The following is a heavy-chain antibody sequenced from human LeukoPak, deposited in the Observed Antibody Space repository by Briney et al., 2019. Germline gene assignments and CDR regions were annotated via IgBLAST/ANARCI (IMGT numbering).Heavy chain of an antibody. Sequence: SVKVSCKASGGTFSSYAISWVRQAPGQGLEWMGRIIPILGIANYAQKFQGRVTITADKSTSTAYMELSSLRSEDTAVYYCARAGNYGSGVDWGQGTLVTVSS. J-gene: IGHJ4*02. D-gene: IGHD3-10*01. CDR2: IIPILGIA. CDR3: ARAGNYGSGVD. CDR1: GGTFSSYA. V-gene: IGHV1-69*04.